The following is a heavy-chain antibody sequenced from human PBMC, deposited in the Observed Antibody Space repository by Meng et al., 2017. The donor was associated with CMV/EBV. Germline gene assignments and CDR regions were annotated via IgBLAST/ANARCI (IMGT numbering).Heavy chain of an antibody. CDR2: ISYDGSNK. CDR3: ARDQRRFWSGYVFDY. D-gene: IGHD3-3*01. V-gene: IGHV3-30*04. CDR1: GFTFSSYA. Sequence: GESLKISCAASGFTFSSYAMHWVRQAPGKGLEWVAVISYDGSNKYYADSVKGRFTISRYNSKNTLYLQMNSLRAEDTAVYYCARDQRRFWSGYVFDYWGQGTLVTISS. J-gene: IGHJ4*02.